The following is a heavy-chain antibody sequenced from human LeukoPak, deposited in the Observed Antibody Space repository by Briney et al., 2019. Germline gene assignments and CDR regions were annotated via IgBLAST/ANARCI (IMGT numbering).Heavy chain of an antibody. J-gene: IGHJ4*02. V-gene: IGHV1-2*02. D-gene: IGHD3-3*01. CDR1: GYTFTAYY. CDR2: INPNRGGT. Sequence: GASVKVSCKASGYTFTAYYMYWVRQAPGQGLEWMGWINPNRGGTEFAQKFQGRVTMTRDTSISTAYMELSRLTSDDTAVYYCARGNEIFGVETIQTRFDWWGQGTLVTVSS. CDR3: ARGNEIFGVETIQTRFDW.